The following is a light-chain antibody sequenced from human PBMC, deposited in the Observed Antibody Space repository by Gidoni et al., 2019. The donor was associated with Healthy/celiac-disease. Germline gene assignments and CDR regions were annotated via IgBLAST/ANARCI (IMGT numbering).Light chain of an antibody. J-gene: IGKJ1*01. Sequence: SISCRSSQSLLHSNGYNYLDWYLQKTGQSPQLLIYLGSNRASGVPDRFSGRGSGTDFTLKISRVEAEDVGVYYCMQALQTPRTFGQGTKVEIK. CDR3: MQALQTPRT. CDR1: QSLLHSNGYNY. CDR2: LGS. V-gene: IGKV2-28*01.